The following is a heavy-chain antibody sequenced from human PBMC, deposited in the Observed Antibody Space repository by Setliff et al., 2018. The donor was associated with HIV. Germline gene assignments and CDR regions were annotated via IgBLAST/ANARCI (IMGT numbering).Heavy chain of an antibody. CDR2: IYDNEKA. Sequence: ETLSLTCSVSGGVSGGDMGVHDWSWIRQPPGKGLEWIGYIYDNEKAFYNPSLKSRVTITVDTSKNQISLQLTSVTAEDTALYYCARLPQDWGQGTLVTVSS. V-gene: IGHV4-61*08. J-gene: IGHJ4*02. CDR1: GGVSGGDMGVHD. CDR3: ARLPQD.